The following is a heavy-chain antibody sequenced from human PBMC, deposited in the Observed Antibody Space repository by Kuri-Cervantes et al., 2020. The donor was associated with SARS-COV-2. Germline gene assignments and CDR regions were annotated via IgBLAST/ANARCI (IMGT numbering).Heavy chain of an antibody. CDR3: AMVRKDSSGRTEDY. Sequence: ASVKVSCKASGHTFTSYAMHWVRQAPGQRLEWMGWINAGNGNTKYSQKFQGRVTITRDTSASTAYMELRSLRSDDTAVYYCAMVRKDSSGRTEDYWGQGTLVTVSS. V-gene: IGHV1-3*01. CDR2: INAGNGNT. J-gene: IGHJ4*02. D-gene: IGHD3-22*01. CDR1: GHTFTSYA.